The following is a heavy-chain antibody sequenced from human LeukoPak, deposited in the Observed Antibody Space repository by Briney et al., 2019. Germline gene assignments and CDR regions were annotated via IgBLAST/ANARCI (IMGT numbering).Heavy chain of an antibody. D-gene: IGHD5-18*01. V-gene: IGHV1-8*01. CDR3: ARRNTAMVAGLDY. CDR1: GYTFTTYD. J-gene: IGHJ4*02. Sequence: ASVKVSCKASGYTFTTYDINWVRQATGQGLAWMGWMNPNSGNTAYAQKFQGRVTMTRNNSISTAFMELSGLRSEDTAVYFCARRNTAMVAGLDYWGQGSLVTVAS. CDR2: MNPNSGNT.